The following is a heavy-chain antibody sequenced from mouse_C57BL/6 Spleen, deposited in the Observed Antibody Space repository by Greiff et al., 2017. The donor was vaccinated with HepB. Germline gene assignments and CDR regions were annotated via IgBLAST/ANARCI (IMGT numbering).Heavy chain of an antibody. D-gene: IGHD1-1*01. Sequence: QVQLQQSGPELVKPGASVKISCKASGYAFSSSWMNWVKQRPGKGLEWIGRIYPGDGDTNYNGKFKGKATLTADKSSSTAYMQLSSLTSEDSAVYFCARLGLFYDSSYGAMDYWGQGTSVTVSS. CDR2: IYPGDGDT. CDR1: GYAFSSSW. CDR3: ARLGLFYDSSYGAMDY. J-gene: IGHJ4*01. V-gene: IGHV1-82*01.